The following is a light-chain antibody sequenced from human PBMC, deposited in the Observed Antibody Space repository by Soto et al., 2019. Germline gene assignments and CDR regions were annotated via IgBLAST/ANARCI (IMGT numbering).Light chain of an antibody. CDR2: EVS. Sequence: QSALTQPASVSGSPGQSITISCTGTSSDVGGYNYVSSYQQHPGKAPKLMIYEVSNRPSGVSNRFSGSKSGNTASLTISGLQAEDEADYYCSSYTSSSTVFGGETKLTVL. CDR1: SSDVGGYNY. CDR3: SSYTSSSTV. J-gene: IGLJ3*02. V-gene: IGLV2-14*01.